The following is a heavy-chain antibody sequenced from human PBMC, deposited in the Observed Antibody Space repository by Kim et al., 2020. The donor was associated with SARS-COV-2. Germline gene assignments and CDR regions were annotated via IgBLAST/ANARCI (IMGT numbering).Heavy chain of an antibody. J-gene: IGHJ4*02. D-gene: IGHD6-13*01. CDR1: GFTFSSYA. Sequence: GGSLRLSCAASGFTFSSYAMHWVRQAPGKGLEWVAVMTYDTTNKYYADSVKARFTISRDNSKNTLYLQMNSLRPEDTAIYYWARDSWTYSYSSSHYWGQGTLGTVSS. CDR3: ARDSWTYSYSSSHY. CDR2: MTYDTTNK. V-gene: IGHV3-30*14.